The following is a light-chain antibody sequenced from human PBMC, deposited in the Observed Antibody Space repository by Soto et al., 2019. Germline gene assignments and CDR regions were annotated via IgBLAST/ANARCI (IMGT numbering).Light chain of an antibody. Sequence: QSVLTQPPSASGSPGQSVTISCTGTKSEIGVYDFVSWYQHHPGKAPRLIIYEVVQRPSGVPDRFSGSKSCNTASLAITGLQAEDEADYCCQSQDSSLSGSVFGGGTKLTVL. J-gene: IGLJ2*01. V-gene: IGLV2-8*01. CDR1: KSEIGVYDF. CDR3: QSQDSSLSGSV. CDR2: EVV.